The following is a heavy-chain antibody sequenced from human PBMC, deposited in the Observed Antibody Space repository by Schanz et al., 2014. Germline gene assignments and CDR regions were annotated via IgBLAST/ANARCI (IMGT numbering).Heavy chain of an antibody. CDR2: ISGGGGTT. CDR1: GFTFSSYS. Sequence: EVQLVESGGGLVQPGGSLRLSCAASGFTFSSYSMNWVRQAPGKGLEWVSAISGGGGTTYYTDSKKGRFTISRDNSKSTLYLQMNSLRAEDTAVYYCAKGRFGELSAFDIWGQGTMVTVSS. J-gene: IGHJ3*02. CDR3: AKGRFGELSAFDI. D-gene: IGHD3-10*01. V-gene: IGHV3-23*04.